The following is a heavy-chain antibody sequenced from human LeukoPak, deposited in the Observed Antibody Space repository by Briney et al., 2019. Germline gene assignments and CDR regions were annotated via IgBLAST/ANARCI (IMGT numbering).Heavy chain of an antibody. Sequence: GGSLRLSCAASGFPNSSYWMRWVRQAPGKGLEWVANIKQDGTERHYLDSVKGRFTISRDNAKNSVYLQMNSLRAEDTAVYYCARDDNAVPGGDYWGQGTLVTVSS. CDR3: ARDDNAVPGGDY. CDR2: IKQDGTER. J-gene: IGHJ4*02. V-gene: IGHV3-7*01. D-gene: IGHD6-19*01. CDR1: GFPNSSYW.